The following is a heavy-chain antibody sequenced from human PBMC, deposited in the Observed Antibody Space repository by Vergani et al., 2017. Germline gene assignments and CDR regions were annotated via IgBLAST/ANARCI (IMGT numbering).Heavy chain of an antibody. CDR3: ARVNTETNGHLYYYYYMDV. CDR2: IVHTGRP. V-gene: IGHV4-34*12. CDR1: GGSFTSYH. Sequence: QVQLQQWGGGLLKPSETLSLTCVVNGGSFTSYHWTWIRQSPGEGLEWVGDIVHTGRPDYNPSLKSRHTMSVDKSRNQFSLTLNSVTATDTAIYFCARVNTETNGHLYYYYYMDVWGQGTAVTVS. D-gene: IGHD4-11*01. J-gene: IGHJ6*03.